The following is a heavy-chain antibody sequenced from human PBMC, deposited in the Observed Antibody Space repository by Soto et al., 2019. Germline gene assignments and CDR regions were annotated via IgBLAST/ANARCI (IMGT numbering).Heavy chain of an antibody. CDR2: ISADNGTT. Sequence: QVQLVQSGAEVTKPGASVKVSCKASGYTFTSYGISWVRQAPVQGLEWMGWISADNGTTKYAQKLQGRVTMTTDTSTRSAYMELRRLRSDDTAVYCCARDFPPVDYWGQGTLVTVSS. CDR3: ARDFPPVDY. CDR1: GYTFTSYG. J-gene: IGHJ4*02. V-gene: IGHV1-18*01.